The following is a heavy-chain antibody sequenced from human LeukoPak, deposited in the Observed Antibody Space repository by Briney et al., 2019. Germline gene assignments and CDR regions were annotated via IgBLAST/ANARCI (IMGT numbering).Heavy chain of an antibody. V-gene: IGHV1-69*13. J-gene: IGHJ6*02. D-gene: IGHD3-10*01. Sequence: SVKVSCKTSGGTFISYAISWVRQAPGQGLEWMGGIIPIFGTANYAQKFQGRVTIIADEFMSTAYMELSSLRSEDTAVYYCATGLGVTMVRGDYYYHMDVWGQGTTVTVSS. CDR2: IIPIFGTA. CDR1: GGTFISYA. CDR3: ATGLGVTMVRGDYYYHMDV.